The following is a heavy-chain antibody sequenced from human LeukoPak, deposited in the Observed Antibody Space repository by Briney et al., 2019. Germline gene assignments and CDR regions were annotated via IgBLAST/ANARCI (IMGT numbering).Heavy chain of an antibody. Sequence: GGSLRLSCAASGFTFSTYGMTWVRQAPGKGLEWVSAISGSGGSTYYADSVKGRFTISRDNSKNTLYLQMNSLRAEDTAVYYCAKAFRGLREYYYYMDVWGKGTTVTVSS. V-gene: IGHV3-23*01. J-gene: IGHJ6*03. CDR2: ISGSGGST. CDR1: GFTFSTYG. CDR3: AKAFRGLREYYYYMDV. D-gene: IGHD3-16*01.